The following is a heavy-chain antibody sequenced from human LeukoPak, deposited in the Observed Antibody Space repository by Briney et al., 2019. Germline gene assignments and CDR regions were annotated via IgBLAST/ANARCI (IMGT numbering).Heavy chain of an antibody. J-gene: IGHJ4*02. Sequence: GGSLRLSCAASGFTFSSYAMSWVRQAPGKGLEWVSSISSSSSYIYYADSVKGRFTISRDNAKNSLYLQMNSLRAEDTAVYYCARDQSVAGNIGYWGQGTLVTVSS. CDR3: ARDQSVAGNIGY. CDR2: ISSSSSYI. D-gene: IGHD6-19*01. CDR1: GFTFSSYA. V-gene: IGHV3-21*01.